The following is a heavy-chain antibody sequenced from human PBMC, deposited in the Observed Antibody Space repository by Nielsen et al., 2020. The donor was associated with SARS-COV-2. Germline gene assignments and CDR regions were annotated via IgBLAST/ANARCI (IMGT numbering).Heavy chain of an antibody. D-gene: IGHD5-24*01. CDR1: GFTFSSYV. J-gene: IGHJ4*02. CDR2: ISYDGSNK. Sequence: GGTLRLSCAVYGFTFSSYVMHWVRKAPGKGLEWVAVISYDGSNKYYADSVKGRFTISRDNSKNTLYLQMNSLRAEDTAVYYCAIDTGTQRWLRGTADYWGQGTLVTVSS. V-gene: IGHV3-30*04. CDR3: AIDTGTQRWLRGTADY.